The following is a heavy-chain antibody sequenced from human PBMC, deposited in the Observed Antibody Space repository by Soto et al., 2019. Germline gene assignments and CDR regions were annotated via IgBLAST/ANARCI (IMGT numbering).Heavy chain of an antibody. V-gene: IGHV1-2*02. CDR2: INPNSGGT. CDR3: ALSNRGHRGDRVTGTTVHDY. CDR1: GYTFTGYY. J-gene: IGHJ4*02. Sequence: QVQLVQSGAEVKKPGASVKVSCKASGYTFTGYYMHWVRQAPGQGLEWMGWINPNSGGTNYAQKFQGRVTMTSDTSISTAYMELSRLRSDDTAVYYCALSNRGHRGDRVTGTTVHDYWGQGTLVTVSS. D-gene: IGHD1-7*01.